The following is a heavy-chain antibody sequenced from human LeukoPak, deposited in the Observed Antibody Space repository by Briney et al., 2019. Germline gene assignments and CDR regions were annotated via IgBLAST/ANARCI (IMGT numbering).Heavy chain of an antibody. CDR3: ARDPSAVTANTYA. CDR2: IFSGGDT. J-gene: IGHJ5*02. V-gene: IGHV3-66*01. Sequence: GGSRRLSCAASGFTVSNNWMNWVRQAPGKGLEWVSLIFSGGDTQYADSVKDRFTISRDASKNTLYLQMSNLRAEDTAVYYCARDPSAVTANTYAWGQGTLVTVSS. CDR1: GFTVSNNW. D-gene: IGHD2-2*01.